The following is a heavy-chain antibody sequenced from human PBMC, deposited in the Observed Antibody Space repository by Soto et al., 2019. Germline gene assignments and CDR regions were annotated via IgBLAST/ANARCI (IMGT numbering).Heavy chain of an antibody. CDR1: GFTFSSYG. V-gene: IGHV3-33*01. D-gene: IGHD6-13*01. CDR3: ERFTYSSSWYYYYYGMDV. CDR2: IWYDGSNK. J-gene: IGHJ6*02. Sequence: PGGSLRLSCAASGFTFSSYGMHLVRQSPGKGLEWVAVIWYDGSNKYYADSVKGRFTIYRDNSKNTLYLQMNSLRAEETAVYYCERFTYSSSWYYYYYGMDVWGQGIPVTVSS.